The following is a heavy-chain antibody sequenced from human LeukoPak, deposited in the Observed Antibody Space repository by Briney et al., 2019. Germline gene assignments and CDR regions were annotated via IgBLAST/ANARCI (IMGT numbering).Heavy chain of an antibody. V-gene: IGHV3-7*03. CDR3: AKGAGSGWGELDP. D-gene: IGHD6-19*01. Sequence: GGSLRLSCAASGFTFSSYWMSWVRQAPGKGLEWVANIKQDGSEKYYADSVKGRFTISRDNSKNTLYLQMNSLRAEDTAVYYCAKGAGSGWGELDPWGQGTLVTVSS. CDR2: IKQDGSEK. J-gene: IGHJ5*02. CDR1: GFTFSSYW.